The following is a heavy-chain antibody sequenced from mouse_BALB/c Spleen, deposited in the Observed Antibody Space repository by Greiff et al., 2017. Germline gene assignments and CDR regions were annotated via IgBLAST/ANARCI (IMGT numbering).Heavy chain of an antibody. D-gene: IGHD2-10*02. V-gene: IGHV5-6-4*01. CDR3: TRDPLGYFDV. Sequence: DVKLVESGGGLVKPGGSLKLSCAASGFTFSSYTMSWVRQTPEKRLEWVATISSGGSYTYYPDSVKGRFTISRDNAKNTLYLQMSSLKSEDTAMYYCTRDPLGYFDVWGAGTTVTVSS. CDR1: GFTFSSYT. CDR2: ISSGGSYT. J-gene: IGHJ1*01.